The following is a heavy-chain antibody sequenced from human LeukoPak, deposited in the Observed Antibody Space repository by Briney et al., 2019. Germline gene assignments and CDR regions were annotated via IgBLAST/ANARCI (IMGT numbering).Heavy chain of an antibody. CDR1: GFTFSSNY. CDR2: IKQDASVT. CDR3: ARDNDLLRYFDWPLDY. D-gene: IGHD3-9*01. V-gene: IGHV3-7*01. Sequence: GESLRLSCVASGFTFSSNYVTWVRQAPGKGLEWVANIKQDASVTAYVDSVKGRFTISRDNAKNLLYLQMNSLRAEDTAVYYCARDNDLLRYFDWPLDYWGQGTLVTVSS. J-gene: IGHJ4*02.